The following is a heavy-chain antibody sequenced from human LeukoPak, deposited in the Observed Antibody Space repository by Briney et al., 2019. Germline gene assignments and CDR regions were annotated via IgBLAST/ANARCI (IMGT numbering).Heavy chain of an antibody. CDR1: GFTFSSYA. CDR2: ISGSGGST. V-gene: IGHV3-23*01. J-gene: IGHJ3*02. D-gene: IGHD6-13*01. Sequence: VRSLRLSCAASGFTFSSYAMGWVRQAPGKGLAWVSAISGSGGSTYYADSVKGRFTISRDNSKNTLYLQMNSLRAEDTAVYYCAGSSWPDRSPDAFDIWGQGTMVTVSS. CDR3: AGSSWPDRSPDAFDI.